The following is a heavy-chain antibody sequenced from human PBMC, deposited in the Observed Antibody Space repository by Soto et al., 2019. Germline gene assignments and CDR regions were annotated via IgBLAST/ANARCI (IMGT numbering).Heavy chain of an antibody. Sequence: EVQLVESGGGLVKPGGSLRLSCAASGFTFSSYSMNWVRQAPGKGLEWVSSISSSSSYIYYADSVKGRFTISRDNAKNSQYLQMNSLRAEDTAVYYCARVEGLDIVATSCFDYWGQGTLVTVSS. V-gene: IGHV3-21*01. CDR1: GFTFSSYS. CDR2: ISSSSSYI. CDR3: ARVEGLDIVATSCFDY. D-gene: IGHD5-12*01. J-gene: IGHJ4*02.